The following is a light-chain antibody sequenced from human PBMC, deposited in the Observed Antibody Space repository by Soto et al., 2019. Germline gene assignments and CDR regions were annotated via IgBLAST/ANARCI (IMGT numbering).Light chain of an antibody. Sequence: QSVLTQSPSASASLGASVKLTCTMTLSSGHSTYAIAWHQQQPEKGPRYLMKVNRDGSHSKGDGIPDRFSGSSSGAERYLTISSLQSEDEADYYCQTWGTGTVVFGGGTKLTVL. J-gene: IGLJ2*01. CDR3: QTWGTGTVV. V-gene: IGLV4-69*01. CDR1: SGHSTYA. CDR2: VNRDGSH.